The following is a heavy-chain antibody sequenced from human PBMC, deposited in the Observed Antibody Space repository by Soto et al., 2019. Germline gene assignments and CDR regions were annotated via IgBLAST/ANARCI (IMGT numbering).Heavy chain of an antibody. CDR2: SYYSGTS. Sequence: QLHLQESGPGLVKPSQTLSLTCTVSGGSIRVQSYDWTWIRQTPGKGLEWVGSSYYSGTSYFNPALKGRVTISVDTSTNQFSLRLTSVTAADTAVYYWTRRYNWNDYYFDPWGQGTLVTVSS. D-gene: IGHD1-20*01. J-gene: IGHJ5*02. CDR3: TRRYNWNDYYFDP. CDR1: GGSIRVQSYD. V-gene: IGHV4-39*01.